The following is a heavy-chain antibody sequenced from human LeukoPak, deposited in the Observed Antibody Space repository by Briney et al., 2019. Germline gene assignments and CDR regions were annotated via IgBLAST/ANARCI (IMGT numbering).Heavy chain of an antibody. D-gene: IGHD2-21*01. Sequence: SETLSLTCAVQGGSFSAYSLTWIRQPPGEGLEWIGEISQSGSTDYHPSLKSRATMSIDTSKNHFSLRLNSVTAADTAVYYCREAYCDNRGCTAFWGQGTLVIVSS. CDR1: GGSFSAYS. J-gene: IGHJ4*02. CDR2: ISQSGST. V-gene: IGHV4-34*01. CDR3: REAYCDNRGCTAF.